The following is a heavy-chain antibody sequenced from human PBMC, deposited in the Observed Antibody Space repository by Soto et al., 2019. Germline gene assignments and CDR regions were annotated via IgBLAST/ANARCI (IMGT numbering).Heavy chain of an antibody. D-gene: IGHD3-10*01. Sequence: GGSLRLSCAASGVTFSSYAMSWFRQAPGKGLEWVSAISGSGGSTYYADSLKGRCTISSDNSKNTLYLQMNSLRAEDTSVYYCAKPPTIFTPLGGMDFWGQGTTVTVSS. V-gene: IGHV3-23*01. J-gene: IGHJ6*02. CDR3: AKPPTIFTPLGGMDF. CDR2: ISGSGGST. CDR1: GVTFSSYA.